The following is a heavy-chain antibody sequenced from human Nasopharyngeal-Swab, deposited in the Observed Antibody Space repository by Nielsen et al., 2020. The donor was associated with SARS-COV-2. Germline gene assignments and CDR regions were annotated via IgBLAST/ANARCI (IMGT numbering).Heavy chain of an antibody. CDR3: ARGPLYGSGSYHY. J-gene: IGHJ4*02. Sequence: GESLKISCAASGFTFSSYEMNWVRQAPGKGLEWVSYISSSGSTIYYADSVKGRFTISRDNAKTSLYLQMNSLRAEDTAVYYCARGPLYGSGSYHYWGQGTLVTVSS. CDR1: GFTFSSYE. D-gene: IGHD3-10*01. CDR2: ISSSGSTI. V-gene: IGHV3-48*03.